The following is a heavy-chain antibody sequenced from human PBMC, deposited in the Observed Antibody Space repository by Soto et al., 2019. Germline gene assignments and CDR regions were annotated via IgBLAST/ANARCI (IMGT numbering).Heavy chain of an antibody. CDR2: IIPILGIA. Sequence: QVQLVQSGAEVKKPGSSVKVSCKASGGTFSSYTISWVRQAPGQGLEWMGRIIPILGIANYAQKFQGRVKITADKFTMTPYMVLSSLRSEDSAVYYCASEWGYCCGGSCDFDFWGQGTLVTVSS. CDR1: GGTFSSYT. CDR3: ASEWGYCCGGSCDFDF. V-gene: IGHV1-69*02. D-gene: IGHD2-15*01. J-gene: IGHJ4*02.